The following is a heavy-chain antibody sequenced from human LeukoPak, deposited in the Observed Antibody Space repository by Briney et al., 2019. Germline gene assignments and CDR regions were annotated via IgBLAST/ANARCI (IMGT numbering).Heavy chain of an antibody. V-gene: IGHV4-34*01. CDR2: INHSGST. Sequence: TSETLSLTCAVYGGSFIGFHWNWIRQPPGKGLEWIGDINHSGSTNYNPSLTSRVTISVDPSKNQFSLNLSSVTAADTAVYYCASSSWFGELSHASDYWGQGTLVTVSS. D-gene: IGHD3-10*01. J-gene: IGHJ4*02. CDR3: ASSSWFGELSHASDY. CDR1: GGSFIGFH.